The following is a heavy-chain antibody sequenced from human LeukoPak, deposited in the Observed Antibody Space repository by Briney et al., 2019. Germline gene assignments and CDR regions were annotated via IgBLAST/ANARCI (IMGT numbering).Heavy chain of an antibody. J-gene: IGHJ3*02. V-gene: IGHV3-21*01. CDR1: GFTFSYYS. CDR2: INGNSNYI. D-gene: IGHD3-10*01. CDR3: ARSEFEAFDM. Sequence: GGSLRLSCAASGFTFSYYSMNWVRQAPRKGLEWVSSINGNSNYISYADSVKGRFTISRDNAKNSLYLQMTSLRVEDTAVYYCARSEFEAFDMWGQGTMVTVST.